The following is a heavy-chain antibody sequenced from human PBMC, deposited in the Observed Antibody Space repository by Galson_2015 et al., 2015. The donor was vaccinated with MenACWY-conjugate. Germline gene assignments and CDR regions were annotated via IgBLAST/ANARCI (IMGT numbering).Heavy chain of an antibody. CDR2: FDPEDGET. CDR1: GYTLAELS. CDR3: ATAASSARWFGELLPFDY. D-gene: IGHD3-10*01. J-gene: IGHJ4*02. Sequence: SVKVSCKVSGYTLAELSMHWVRQAPGKGLEWMGGFDPEDGETIYAQKFQGRVTMTEDTSTDTAYMELSSLRSEDTAVYYCATAASSARWFGELLPFDYWGQGTLVTVSS. V-gene: IGHV1-24*01.